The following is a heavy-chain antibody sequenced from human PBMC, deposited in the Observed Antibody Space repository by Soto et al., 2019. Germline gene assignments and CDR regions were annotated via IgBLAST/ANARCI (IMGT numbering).Heavy chain of an antibody. CDR3: AKAWGTTGIGGWFDS. J-gene: IGHJ5*01. D-gene: IGHD1-1*01. CDR1: GFNFRSHA. V-gene: IGHV3-23*01. CDR2: ISGHAGAT. Sequence: EVQLLESGGGLVQPGGSLRVSCAVSGFNFRSHAMSWVRQAPGKGLEWVSGISGHAGATYYTDSVQGWFTISRDNSQTTLFMKMNRLRAEETAIYYGAKAWGTTGIGGWFDSWGQGTLVSVSP.